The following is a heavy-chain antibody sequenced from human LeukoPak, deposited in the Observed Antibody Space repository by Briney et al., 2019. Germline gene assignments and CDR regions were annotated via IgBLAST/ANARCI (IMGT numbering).Heavy chain of an antibody. D-gene: IGHD6-13*01. CDR1: EFTVDDTY. Sequence: GGSLRLSCAASEFTVDDTYMSWVRQTPGKGLEWVSVVYSGGKTFYADSVKGRFTISRDTSKNTVYLQMNTLRADDAAVYYCARQAAAGLDYWGQGTLVTVSS. CDR3: ARQAAAGLDY. CDR2: VYSGGKT. J-gene: IGHJ4*02. V-gene: IGHV3-66*02.